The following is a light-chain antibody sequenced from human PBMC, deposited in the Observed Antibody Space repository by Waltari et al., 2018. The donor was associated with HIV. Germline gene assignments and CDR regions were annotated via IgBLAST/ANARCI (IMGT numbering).Light chain of an antibody. J-gene: IGLJ3*02. Sequence: QSVLTQPPSVSAAPGQKVTISCSGSSSNIGDGFVSWYQHVPGTAPKLLIHENDKRPLGVPDRFSGSKSGTSATLGITGLQTGDEADYYCGTWDGGLSHWVLGGGTKVTVL. V-gene: IGLV1-51*02. CDR1: SSNIGDGF. CDR2: END. CDR3: GTWDGGLSHWV.